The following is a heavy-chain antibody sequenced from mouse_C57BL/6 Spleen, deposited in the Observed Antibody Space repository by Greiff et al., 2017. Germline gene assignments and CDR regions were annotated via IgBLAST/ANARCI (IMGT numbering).Heavy chain of an antibody. CDR3: ARGDYGSSYGYFDV. CDR2: ISYSGST. Sequence: VQLQQSGPGMVKPSQSLSLTCTVTGYSITSGYDWHWIRHFPGNKLEWMGYISYSGSTNYNPSLKSRISITHDTSKNHFFLKLNSVTTEDTATYYCARGDYGSSYGYFDVWGTGTTVTVSS. J-gene: IGHJ1*03. D-gene: IGHD1-1*01. CDR1: GYSITSGYD. V-gene: IGHV3-1*01.